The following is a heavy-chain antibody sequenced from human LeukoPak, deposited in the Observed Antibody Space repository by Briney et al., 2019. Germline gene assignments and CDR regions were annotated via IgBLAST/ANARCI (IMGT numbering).Heavy chain of an antibody. CDR1: GGSFSGYY. CDR2: INHSGST. D-gene: IGHD2-8*01. J-gene: IGHJ4*02. CDR3: AALMVYSPFDY. V-gene: IGHV4-34*01. Sequence: SETLSLTCAVYGGSFSGYYWSWIRQPPGKGLEWIGEINHSGSTNYNPSLKSRVTISVDTSKNQFSLKLSSVTAADTAVYYCAALMVYSPFDYWGQGTLVTVSS.